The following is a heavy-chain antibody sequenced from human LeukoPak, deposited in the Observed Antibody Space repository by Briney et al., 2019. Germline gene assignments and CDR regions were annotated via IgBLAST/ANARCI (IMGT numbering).Heavy chain of an antibody. V-gene: IGHV4-34*01. CDR3: ARRKPRGYFDY. CDR2: INHSGST. CDR1: GGSFSGYY. Sequence: SETLSLTCAVYGGSFSGYYWSWIRQPPGKGLEWIGEINHSGSTNYNPSLKSRVIISVDTSKNQFSLKLSSVTAADTAVYYCARRKPRGYFDYWGQGTLVTVSS. J-gene: IGHJ4*02.